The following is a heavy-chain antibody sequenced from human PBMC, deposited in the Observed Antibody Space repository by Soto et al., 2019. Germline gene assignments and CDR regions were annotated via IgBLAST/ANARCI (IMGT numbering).Heavy chain of an antibody. CDR3: ARNRYYVDIVATPDFDY. D-gene: IGHD5-12*01. Sequence: QVQLVQSGAEVKKPGSSVKVSCKASGGTFSSYAISWVRQAPGQGLEWMGGIIPIFGTANYAQKFQGRVTITADESTSKAYMELSSLRSEDTAVYYCARNRYYVDIVATPDFDYWGQGTLVTVSS. V-gene: IGHV1-69*01. CDR1: GGTFSSYA. J-gene: IGHJ4*02. CDR2: IIPIFGTA.